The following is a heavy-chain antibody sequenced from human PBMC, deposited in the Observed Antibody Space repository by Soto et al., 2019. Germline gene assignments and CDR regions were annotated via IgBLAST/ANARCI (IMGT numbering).Heavy chain of an antibody. V-gene: IGHV3-43D*04. CDR2: ISWDGGST. CDR1: GFTFDDYA. CDR3: AKDIGESIAAGGGFDY. J-gene: IGHJ4*02. D-gene: IGHD6-13*01. Sequence: EVQLVESGGVVVQPGGSLRLSCAASGFTFDDYAMHWVRQAPGKGLEWVSLISWDGGSTYYADSVKGRFTISRDNSKNSLYLQMNRPRAEDTALYYCAKDIGESIAAGGGFDYWGQGTLVTVSS.